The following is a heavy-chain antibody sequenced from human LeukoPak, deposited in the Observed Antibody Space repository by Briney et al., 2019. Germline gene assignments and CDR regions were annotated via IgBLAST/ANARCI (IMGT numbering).Heavy chain of an antibody. V-gene: IGHV3-7*05. CDR1: GFTFSSYW. CDR2: IKGDGSEK. D-gene: IGHD1-14*01. Sequence: GGSLRLSCAASGFTFSSYWMSWVRQAPGKGLEWVANIKGDGSEKHQVDSVKGRFTISRDNAKNSLYLQMDSLGVEDTAIYYCARDNCGPDPEHWAAWGQGTLVTVSS. J-gene: IGHJ5*02. CDR3: ARDNCGPDPEHWAA.